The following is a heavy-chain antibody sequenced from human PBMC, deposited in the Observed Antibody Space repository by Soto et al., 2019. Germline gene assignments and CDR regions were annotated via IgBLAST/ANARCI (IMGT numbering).Heavy chain of an antibody. Sequence: PGGSLRLSCAASGFTFSSYAMSWVRQAPGKGLEWVSAISGSGGSTYYADSVKGRFTISRDNSKNTLYLQMNSLRAEDTAVYYCAKDRVDLRITMIVVVPDAFDIWGQGTMVTVSS. CDR3: AKDRVDLRITMIVVVPDAFDI. J-gene: IGHJ3*02. D-gene: IGHD3-22*01. CDR2: ISGSGGST. V-gene: IGHV3-23*01. CDR1: GFTFSSYA.